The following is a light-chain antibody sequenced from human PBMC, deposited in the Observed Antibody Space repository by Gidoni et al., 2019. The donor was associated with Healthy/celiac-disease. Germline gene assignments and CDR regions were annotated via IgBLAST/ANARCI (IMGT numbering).Light chain of an antibody. CDR2: GAS. CDR1: QSVSSSY. J-gene: IGKJ1*01. CDR3: QQYGSSPRT. Sequence: IVLTQSPGTLSLSPGERATLSCRASQSVSSSYLAWYQQKPGQAPRLLIYGASSRATGIPDRFRGRGSGTDFTLTISRLEPEDFAVYYCQQYGSSPRTFXQXTKVEIK. V-gene: IGKV3-20*01.